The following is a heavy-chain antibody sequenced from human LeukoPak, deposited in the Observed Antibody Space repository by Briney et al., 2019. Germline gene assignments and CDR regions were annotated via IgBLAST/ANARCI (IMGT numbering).Heavy chain of an antibody. D-gene: IGHD2-2*01. CDR3: ARDPLPPYCSSTSCPTRRWFDP. Sequence: ASVKVSCKASGYTFTSYGISWVRQAPGQGLEWMGWISAYNGNTNYAQKLQGRVTMTTDTSTSTAYMELRSLRSDDTAVYYCARDPLPPYCSSTSCPTRRWFDPWGQGTLVTVSS. V-gene: IGHV1-18*01. CDR2: ISAYNGNT. J-gene: IGHJ5*02. CDR1: GYTFTSYG.